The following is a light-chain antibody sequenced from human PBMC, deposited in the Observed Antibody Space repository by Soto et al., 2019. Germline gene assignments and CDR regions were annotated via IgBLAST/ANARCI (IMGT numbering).Light chain of an antibody. CDR2: DAS. V-gene: IGKV3-15*01. CDR1: ESVSDD. J-gene: IGKJ1*01. Sequence: IVLTQSPANLSVSPGERATLSCRASESVSDDLAWYRQKPGQTPRLLIYDASTRATGISARFSGSGSGTEFTLTISSLQSEDFAFYYCQQYNNWPWTFGQGTKVDIK. CDR3: QQYNNWPWT.